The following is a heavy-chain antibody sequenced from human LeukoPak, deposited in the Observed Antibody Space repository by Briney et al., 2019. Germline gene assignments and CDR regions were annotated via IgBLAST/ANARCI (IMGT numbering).Heavy chain of an antibody. J-gene: IGHJ4*02. D-gene: IGHD6-13*01. CDR3: AKPAKLRVAAAGQFDY. CDR1: GFTFSSYA. V-gene: IGHV3-23*01. Sequence: GGSLRLSCAASGFTFSSYAMSWVRQAPGKGLEWVSAISGSGGSTYYADSVKGRFTISRDNSKNTLYLQMNSLRAEDTAVYYCAKPAKLRVAAAGQFDYWGQGTLVTVS. CDR2: ISGSGGST.